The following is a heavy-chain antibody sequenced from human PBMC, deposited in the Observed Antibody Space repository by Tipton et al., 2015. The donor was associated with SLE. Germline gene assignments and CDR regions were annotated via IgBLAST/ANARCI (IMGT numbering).Heavy chain of an antibody. Sequence: SLRLSCAASGFTFSSYAMHWVRQAPGKGLEWVAVISFDGTNKYYADSVKGRFTISRDNSKNTLYLQMNSLRAEDTAVYYCAKDLGRSPLYGDYTGDAFDIWGQGTMVTVSS. D-gene: IGHD4-17*01. CDR1: GFTFSSYA. V-gene: IGHV3-30-3*01. CDR3: AKDLGRSPLYGDYTGDAFDI. J-gene: IGHJ3*02. CDR2: ISFDGTNK.